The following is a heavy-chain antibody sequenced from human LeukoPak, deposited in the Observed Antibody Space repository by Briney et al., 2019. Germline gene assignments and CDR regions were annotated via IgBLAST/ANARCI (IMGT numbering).Heavy chain of an antibody. D-gene: IGHD3-22*01. CDR1: GFTFSSYA. Sequence: GGSLRLSCAASGFTFSSYAMSWVRQAPGKGLEWVSAISGSGGSTYYADSVKVRFTISRDNSKNTLYLQMNSLGAEDTAVYYCAKDYDSSGFTEGGLNDYWGQGTLVTVSS. J-gene: IGHJ4*02. CDR3: AKDYDSSGFTEGGLNDY. CDR2: ISGSGGST. V-gene: IGHV3-23*01.